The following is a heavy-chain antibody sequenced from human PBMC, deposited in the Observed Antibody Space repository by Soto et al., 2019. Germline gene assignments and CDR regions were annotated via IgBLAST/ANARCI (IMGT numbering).Heavy chain of an antibody. CDR1: GDTFSSYA. CDR3: ASPNYDFWSGSPTPYGMDV. CDR2: IIPIFGTA. Sequence: SVKVSCKASGDTFSSYAISWVRQAPGQGLEWMGGIIPIFGTANYAQKFQGRVTITADESTSTAYKELSSLRSEDTAVYYCASPNYDFWSGSPTPYGMDVWGQGTTVTVSS. V-gene: IGHV1-69*13. D-gene: IGHD3-3*01. J-gene: IGHJ6*01.